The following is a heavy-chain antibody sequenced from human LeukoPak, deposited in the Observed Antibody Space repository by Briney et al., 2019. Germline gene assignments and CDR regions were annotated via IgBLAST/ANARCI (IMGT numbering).Heavy chain of an antibody. Sequence: GASVKVSCKASGYTFTSYYMHWVRQAPGQGLEWMGIINPSGGSTSYAQKFQGRVTMTRDTSISTAYMELSRLRSDDTAVYYCAVLSRSYYDSSGWDYWGQGTLITVSS. V-gene: IGHV1-46*01. CDR1: GYTFTSYY. J-gene: IGHJ4*02. D-gene: IGHD3-22*01. CDR2: INPSGGST. CDR3: AVLSRSYYDSSGWDY.